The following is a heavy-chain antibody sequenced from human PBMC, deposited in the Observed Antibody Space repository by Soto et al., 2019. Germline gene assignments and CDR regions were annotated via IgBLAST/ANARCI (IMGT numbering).Heavy chain of an antibody. CDR2: INPSGGRT. V-gene: IGHV1-46*01. J-gene: IGHJ6*02. CDR1: GYTFINYY. CDR3: AREKASTSLLTHYYYAMDV. Sequence: ASVKVSCKSSGYTFINYYVHWVRQAPGQGLEWMGMINPSGGRTTYPQKFQGRVTMTGDTSTSTVYVELSSLRSDDTAVFYCAREKASTSLLTHYYYAMDVWGQGTTVTVSS.